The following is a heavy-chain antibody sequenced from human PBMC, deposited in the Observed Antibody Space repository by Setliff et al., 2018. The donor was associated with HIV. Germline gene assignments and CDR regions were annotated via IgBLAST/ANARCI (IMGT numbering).Heavy chain of an antibody. V-gene: IGHV3-30*01. J-gene: IGHJ5*02. CDR3: VKGYNFWTGYSTYFEFDP. Sequence: GESLKISCVASGFTFSNFAMHWVRQAPGKGLEWVSVISYDGSRISYADSVKGRFTISRDNSKNKLYLQMNSLRIEDTAIYYCVKGYNFWTGYSTYFEFDPWGQGTLVTVSS. CDR2: ISYDGSRI. CDR1: GFTFSNFA. D-gene: IGHD3-3*01.